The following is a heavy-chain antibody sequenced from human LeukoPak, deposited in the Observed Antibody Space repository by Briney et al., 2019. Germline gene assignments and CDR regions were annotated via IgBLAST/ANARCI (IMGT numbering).Heavy chain of an antibody. V-gene: IGHV4-39*07. CDR2: IYYSGNT. Sequence: SETLSLTCAVSGGSINSGIYHWGWIRQPPGKGLEWIASIYYSGNTYYNPSLKSRVTISIDTSKNQFSLRLSSVTAADTAVYYCARSSTTDPNHYYYYYMDVWGKGTTVTVSS. J-gene: IGHJ6*03. CDR1: GGSINSGIYH. CDR3: ARSSTTDPNHYYYYYMDV. D-gene: IGHD2-2*01.